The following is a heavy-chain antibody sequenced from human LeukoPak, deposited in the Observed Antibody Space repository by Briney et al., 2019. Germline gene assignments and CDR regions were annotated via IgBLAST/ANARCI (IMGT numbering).Heavy chain of an antibody. CDR1: GFTFSSYS. CDR3: ARTFYDFWSDPTSWFDP. CDR2: ISSSSSYI. V-gene: IGHV3-21*01. Sequence: GGSLRLSCAASGFTFSSYSMNWVRQAPGKGLEWVSSISSSSSYIYYADSVKGRFTISRDNAKNSLYLQTNSLRAEDTAVYYCARTFYDFWSDPTSWFDPWGQGTLATVSS. D-gene: IGHD3-3*01. J-gene: IGHJ5*02.